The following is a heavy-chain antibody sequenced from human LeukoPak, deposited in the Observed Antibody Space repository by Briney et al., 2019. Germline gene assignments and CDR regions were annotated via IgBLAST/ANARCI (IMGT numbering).Heavy chain of an antibody. J-gene: IGHJ4*02. D-gene: IGHD6-19*01. CDR3: ATWPGGWYGEDS. Sequence: GGSLRLSCAASGFTLSSYWMHWVRQAPGKGLEWVSVIYGGGSTYYADSVKGRFTISRDTSKNTLHLQMNSLRAEDTAVYYCATWPGGWYGEDSWGQGTLVTVSS. CDR2: IYGGGST. CDR1: GFTLSSYW. V-gene: IGHV3-53*01.